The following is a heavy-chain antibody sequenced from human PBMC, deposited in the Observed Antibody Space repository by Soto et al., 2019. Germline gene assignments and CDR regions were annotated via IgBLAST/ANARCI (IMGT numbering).Heavy chain of an antibody. V-gene: IGHV1-69*13. D-gene: IGHD3-9*01. CDR2: IIPIFGTA. CDR3: ARENFDWYYYFDY. J-gene: IGHJ4*02. CDR1: GGTFSSCA. Sequence: GASVKVSCKASGGTFSSCAISWVRQAPGQGLEWMGGIIPIFGTANYAQKFQGRVTITADESTSTAYMELSSLRSEDTAVYYCARENFDWYYYFDYWGQGTLVTVSS.